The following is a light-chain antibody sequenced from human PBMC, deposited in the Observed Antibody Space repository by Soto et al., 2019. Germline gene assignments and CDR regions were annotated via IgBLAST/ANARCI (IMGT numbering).Light chain of an antibody. V-gene: IGKV3-11*01. CDR3: QQRSNWPT. Sequence: EIVMTQSPGTLSVSPGERATLSCRASQSISTNLAWYQQRPGQAPRLLIYDASNRATGIPARFSGSGSGTDFTLTISSLEPEDFAVYYCQQRSNWPTFGQGTKVDIK. CDR1: QSISTN. CDR2: DAS. J-gene: IGKJ1*01.